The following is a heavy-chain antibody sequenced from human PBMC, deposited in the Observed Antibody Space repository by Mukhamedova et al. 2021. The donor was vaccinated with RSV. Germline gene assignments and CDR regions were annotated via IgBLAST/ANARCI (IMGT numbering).Heavy chain of an antibody. Sequence: KVNSYATAYAASVKGRFTFSRDDSKNTAYLQMSSLKTEDTAVYYCTKVRDVILVPAAEDDAFDIWGQGTMVSVSS. D-gene: IGHD2-2*01. V-gene: IGHV3-73*01. CDR3: TKVRDVILVPAAEDDAFDI. J-gene: IGHJ3*02. CDR2: KVNSYAT.